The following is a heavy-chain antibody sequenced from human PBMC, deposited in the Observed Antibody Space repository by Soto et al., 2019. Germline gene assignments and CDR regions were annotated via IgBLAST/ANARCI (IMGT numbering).Heavy chain of an antibody. D-gene: IGHD6-13*01. V-gene: IGHV3-9*01. CDR2: ISWSSGDI. Sequence: DVQLVESGGGLVQPGRSLRLSCAGSGFIFEDYAMHWVRQGPGKGLEWVSGISWSSGDIGYADSVKGRFTISRDNAKNSLYLQMSSLRAEDTALYYCTRARGSSSYYYYMDVWGKGTTVTVSS. CDR1: GFIFEDYA. CDR3: TRARGSSSYYYYMDV. J-gene: IGHJ6*03.